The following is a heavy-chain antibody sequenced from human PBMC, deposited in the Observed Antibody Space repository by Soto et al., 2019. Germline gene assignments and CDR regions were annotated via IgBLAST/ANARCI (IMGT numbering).Heavy chain of an antibody. CDR3: AAPNKWLADEAFDI. J-gene: IGHJ3*02. D-gene: IGHD5-12*01. CDR2: ISSSSSTI. V-gene: IGHV3-48*02. Sequence: DGTLRLSCAASGFASSSYSMNWVRQIPGKGLEWVSCISSSSSTIYYPDAVKGRFTICRDNATTSLDLQINSLRDEGNAVYYCAAPNKWLADEAFDIWGEGAIVTVS. CDR1: GFASSSYS.